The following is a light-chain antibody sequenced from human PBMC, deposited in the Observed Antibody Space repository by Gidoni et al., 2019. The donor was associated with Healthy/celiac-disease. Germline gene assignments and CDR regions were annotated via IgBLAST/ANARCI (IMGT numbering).Light chain of an antibody. J-gene: IGLJ2*01. V-gene: IGLV4-69*01. CDR1: SGHSSYA. CDR2: LNSDGSH. Sequence: QLVLTQSPSASASLGASVKLTCTLSSGHSSYAIAWHQQQPEKGPRYLMKLNSDGSHSKGDVIPDRFSGSSSGAERYLTISSLQSEDEADYYCQTWGTGIQDVVFGGGTKLTVL. CDR3: QTWGTGIQDVV.